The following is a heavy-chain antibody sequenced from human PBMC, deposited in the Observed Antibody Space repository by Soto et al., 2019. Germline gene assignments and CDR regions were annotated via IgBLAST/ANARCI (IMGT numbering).Heavy chain of an antibody. J-gene: IGHJ5*02. D-gene: IGHD2-21*01. Sequence: EVHLVESGGALVQPGGSLRLSCAASGFTFSDNWLTWVRQTLGKGLEGVANMNPDGSEQYYLDPVKGRFTISRDNAKNSLYLQMNNLRGEDTAVYYCTRDLNHDCGPWGQGTQVIVSS. CDR1: GFTFSDNW. V-gene: IGHV3-7*04. CDR3: TRDLNHDCGP. CDR2: MNPDGSEQ.